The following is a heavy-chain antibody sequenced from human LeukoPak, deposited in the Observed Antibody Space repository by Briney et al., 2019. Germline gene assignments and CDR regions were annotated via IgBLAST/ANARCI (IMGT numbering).Heavy chain of an antibody. CDR2: ISYDGSNK. CDR3: ARGSDIVVVTAIRAFDI. Sequence: GGSLRLSCAASGFTFSSYAMHWVRQAPGKGLEWVAVISYDGSNKYYADSVKGRFTISRDNSKNTLYLQMNSLRAEDTAVYYCARGSDIVVVTAIRAFDIWGQGTMVTVSS. J-gene: IGHJ3*02. D-gene: IGHD2-21*02. CDR1: GFTFSSYA. V-gene: IGHV3-30*04.